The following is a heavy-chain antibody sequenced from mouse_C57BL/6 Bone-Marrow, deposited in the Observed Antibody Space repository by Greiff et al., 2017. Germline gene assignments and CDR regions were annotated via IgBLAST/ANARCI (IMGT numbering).Heavy chain of an antibody. V-gene: IGHV14-4*01. Sequence: VQLQQSGAELVRPGASVQLSCTASGFNIKDDSMHWVKQRPEQGLEWIGWIDPENGDTEYASKFQGKATITVDTSSNTAYLHLSSLTSEDTSVYYCTRIAYWGQGTLVTVSA. CDR1: GFNIKDDS. J-gene: IGHJ3*01. CDR3: TRIAY. CDR2: IDPENGDT.